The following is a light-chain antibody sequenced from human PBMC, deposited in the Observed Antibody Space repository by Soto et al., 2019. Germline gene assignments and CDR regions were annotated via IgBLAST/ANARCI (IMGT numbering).Light chain of an antibody. V-gene: IGKV3-20*01. CDR3: QQYGRPPRAT. CDR2: EAS. J-gene: IGKJ5*01. CDR1: QSVRSS. Sequence: EIVMTQSPATLSVSPGERATLSCRASQSVRSSLAWYQVKPGQAPRLLIYEASSRATGIPDRFSGGGSGTDFTLSISKVEPEDFAVYYCQQYGRPPRATFGQGTRLEIK.